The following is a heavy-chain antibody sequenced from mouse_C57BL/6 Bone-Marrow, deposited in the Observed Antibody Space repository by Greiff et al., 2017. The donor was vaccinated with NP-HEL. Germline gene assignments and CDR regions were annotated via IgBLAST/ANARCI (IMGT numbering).Heavy chain of an antibody. CDR3: ARWGYDGFAY. CDR2: INYDGSST. J-gene: IGHJ3*01. CDR1: GFTFSDYY. Sequence: EVQVVESEGGLVQPGSSMKLSCTASGFTFSDYYMAWVRQVPEKGLEWVANINYDGSSTYYLDSLKSRFIISRDNAKNILYLQMSSLKSEDTATYYCARWGYDGFAYWGQGTLVTVSA. D-gene: IGHD2-2*01. V-gene: IGHV5-16*01.